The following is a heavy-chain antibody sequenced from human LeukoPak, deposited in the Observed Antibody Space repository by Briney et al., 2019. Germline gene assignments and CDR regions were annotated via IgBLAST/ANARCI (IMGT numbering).Heavy chain of an antibody. CDR1: GFTVGNNY. J-gene: IGHJ3*02. Sequence: GGSLRLSCSASGFTVGNNYMTWVRQAPGKGLEWVSVIYSGTTAYYAGSVKGRFTISRDNSKNSLYLQMNSLRPDDTAVYYCARLGQGLDRGVQNAFDIWGHGTMVIVSS. D-gene: IGHD3-10*01. V-gene: IGHV3-53*01. CDR2: IYSGTTA. CDR3: ARLGQGLDRGVQNAFDI.